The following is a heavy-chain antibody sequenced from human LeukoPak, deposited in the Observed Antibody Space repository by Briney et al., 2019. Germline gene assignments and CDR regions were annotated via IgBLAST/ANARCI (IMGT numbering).Heavy chain of an antibody. D-gene: IGHD4-17*01. CDR2: IYTSGST. CDR3: ARTTNYYYYYMDV. J-gene: IGHJ6*03. CDR1: GGSISSGSYY. V-gene: IGHV4-61*02. Sequence: PSETLSLTCTVSGGSISSGSYYWSWIRQPAGKGLEWIGRIYTSGSTNYNPSLKSRVAISVDTPKNQFSLKLSSVTAADTAVYYCARTTNYYYYYMDVWGKGTTVTISS.